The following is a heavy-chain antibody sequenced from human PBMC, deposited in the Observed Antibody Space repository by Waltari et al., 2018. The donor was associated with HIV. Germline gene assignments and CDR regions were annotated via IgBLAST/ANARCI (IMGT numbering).Heavy chain of an antibody. J-gene: IGHJ4*02. CDR1: GFTFDNYW. Sequence: LVQPGGSLRLSCVASGFTFDNYWMSWVRQAPGKGLEWVANIKFDGDEKNYVDSVKGRFTIARDDGKNSLYLQMNSLRAEDTAVYYCTRLNYHFDFWGRGTLVAVSS. CDR3: TRLNYHFDF. CDR2: IKFDGDEK. D-gene: IGHD3-10*01. V-gene: IGHV3-7*01.